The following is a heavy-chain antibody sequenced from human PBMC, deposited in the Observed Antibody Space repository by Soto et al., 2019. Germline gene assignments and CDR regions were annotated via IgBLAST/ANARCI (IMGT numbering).Heavy chain of an antibody. D-gene: IGHD3-22*01. V-gene: IGHV3-53*04. Sequence: EVQLVESGGGLVQPGGSLRLSCAASGFTVSSNYMSWVRQAPGKGLEWVSVIYSGGSTYYADSVKGRFTISRHNSKNTLYRQMNSLRAEDTAVYYCASEGGTMMHYGMDVWGQGTTVTVSS. J-gene: IGHJ6*02. CDR3: ASEGGTMMHYGMDV. CDR2: IYSGGST. CDR1: GFTVSSNY.